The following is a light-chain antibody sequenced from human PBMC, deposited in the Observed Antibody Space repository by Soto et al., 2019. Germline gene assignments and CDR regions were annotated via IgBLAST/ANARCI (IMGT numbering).Light chain of an antibody. J-gene: IGKJ2*01. CDR1: QSVSSSY. CDR2: GAI. CDR3: QQYGSSPPT. Sequence: EIVLTQSPGTLSLSPGERATLSCRASQSVSSSYLAWYQQKPGQAPRLLIYGAITRATGIPDRFSGSESGTDFSLTISRLEPEDFAVYICQQYGSSPPTFGQGTKLEIK. V-gene: IGKV3-20*01.